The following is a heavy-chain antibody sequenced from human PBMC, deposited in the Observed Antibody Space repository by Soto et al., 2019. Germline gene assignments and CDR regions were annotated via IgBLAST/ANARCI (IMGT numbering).Heavy chain of an antibody. CDR1: GGSISIDY. J-gene: IGHJ5*02. V-gene: IGHV4-59*01. D-gene: IGHD3-10*01. CDR2: IYYSGTT. CDR3: ATGGASSKWLDP. Sequence: KASETLSLTCTVSGGSISIDYWSWIRQPPGKGLEWIGFIYYSGTTNCNPSLKSRVTISLDTSKNQFSLQLTSVTAAGTAIYYCATGGASSKWLDPWGQGTLVTVSS.